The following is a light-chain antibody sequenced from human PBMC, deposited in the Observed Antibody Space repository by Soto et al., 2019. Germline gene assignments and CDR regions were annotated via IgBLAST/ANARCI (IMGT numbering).Light chain of an antibody. J-gene: IGLJ1*01. CDR3: SSYTSSSSYV. CDR1: SSDVGEYKY. V-gene: IGLV2-8*01. Sequence: QSALTQPPSASGSPGQSVTISCTGSSSDVGEYKYVSWYQQHPGKAPKLIIYEVSKRPSGIPGRFSGSKSGNTASLTVAGLQAADEADYYCSSYTSSSSYVFGSGTKVTVL. CDR2: EVS.